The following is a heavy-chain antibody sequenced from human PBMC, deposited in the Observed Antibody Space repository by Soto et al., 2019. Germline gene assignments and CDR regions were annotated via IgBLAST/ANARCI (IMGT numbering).Heavy chain of an antibody. V-gene: IGHV3-23*01. J-gene: IGHJ6*02. CDR3: AKDTRRYSSGWYGMDV. D-gene: IGHD6-19*01. CDR2: SSGGGEST. CDR1: GFTFNTYA. Sequence: EVQLLESGGDLVQPGGSLRLSCAASGFTFNTYAMSWVRQAPGKGLEWVSGSSGGGESTGYADSVRGRFTISRDNSKNTLYLQMNSLRAEDTAKYYCAKDTRRYSSGWYGMDVWGQGTTVTVSS.